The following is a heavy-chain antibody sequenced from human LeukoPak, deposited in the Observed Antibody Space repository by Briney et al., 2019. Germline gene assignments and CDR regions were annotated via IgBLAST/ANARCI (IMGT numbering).Heavy chain of an antibody. CDR3: ARDRRENNSWYYFDN. D-gene: IGHD6-13*01. J-gene: IGHJ4*02. Sequence: GGSLRLSCATAGFNFSTYGMHWVRQAPGKGLEWVTVIWYDGSNQYYKDSVKGRFTISRDNSKSTLYLQMNSLRVDDTAVYYCARDRRENNSWYYFDNGGQGTLVTVSS. CDR1: GFNFSTYG. V-gene: IGHV3-33*01. CDR2: IWYDGSNQ.